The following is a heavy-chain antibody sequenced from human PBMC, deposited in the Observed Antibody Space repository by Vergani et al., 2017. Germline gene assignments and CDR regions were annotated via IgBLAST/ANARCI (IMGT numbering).Heavy chain of an antibody. CDR1: GFTFNNYG. D-gene: IGHD3-16*01. Sequence: QVQLVESGGGVVQPGGSLRLSCAASGFTFNNYGMNWVRQAPGKGLEWVAFIRFDGSNTYYADSLKGRFTISRDNSQNSLYLQMNSLRAEDTAVYYCAKHFRGWGIDYWGQGTQVIVSS. CDR2: IRFDGSNT. V-gene: IGHV3-30*02. J-gene: IGHJ4*02. CDR3: AKHFRGWGIDY.